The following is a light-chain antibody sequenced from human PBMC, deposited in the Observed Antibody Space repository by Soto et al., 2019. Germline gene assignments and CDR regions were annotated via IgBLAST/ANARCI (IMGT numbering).Light chain of an antibody. Sequence: QSALTQPASVSGSPGQSITISCTGTSSDVGGYNYGSWYQQHPGKAPKLMIYDVSNRPSGVSNRFSGSKSGNTASLTISGLQADDEADYYCSSYTSSSTPYVFGTGTKLTVL. CDR3: SSYTSSSTPYV. CDR1: SSDVGGYNY. V-gene: IGLV2-14*01. CDR2: DVS. J-gene: IGLJ1*01.